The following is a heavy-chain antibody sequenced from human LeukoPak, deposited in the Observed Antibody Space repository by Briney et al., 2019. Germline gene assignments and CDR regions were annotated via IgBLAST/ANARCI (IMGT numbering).Heavy chain of an antibody. V-gene: IGHV1-69*13. Sequence: VKVSCKASGGTFITYAIGWVRQAPGQGLEWMGGIIPIFGTANYAQKFEDRVTLTADESTNTAYMELNSLRSEDTAVYYCARAPSRYSNVERSVGRWFYYYMDVWGQGTTVTVSS. CDR2: IIPIFGTA. CDR3: ARAPSRYSNVERSVGRWFYYYMDV. D-gene: IGHD4-11*01. CDR1: GGTFITYA. J-gene: IGHJ6*03.